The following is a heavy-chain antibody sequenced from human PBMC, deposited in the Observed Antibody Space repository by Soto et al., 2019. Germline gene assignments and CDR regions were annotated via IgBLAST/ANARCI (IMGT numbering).Heavy chain of an antibody. CDR3: ERDRSRGSIDY. CDR1: GYNFNSHS. J-gene: IGHJ4*02. CDR2: INPNTGNP. D-gene: IGHD3-16*01. V-gene: IGHV7-4-1*01. Sequence: QVQLVQSGSESMQPGASVKVSCKGSGYNFNSHSINLLRQAPVQGLEWMGWINPNTGNPTYEQGFTGRFVFSVDTSVSTVYLQILRLKADDSALYYCERDRSRGSIDYRGQRTLFTVSS.